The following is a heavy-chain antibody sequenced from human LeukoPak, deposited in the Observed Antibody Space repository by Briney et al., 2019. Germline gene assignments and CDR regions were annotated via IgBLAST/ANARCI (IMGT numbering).Heavy chain of an antibody. V-gene: IGHV3-74*01. Sequence: GGSLRLSCAASGFTFSSYWMHWVRQAPGKGLVWVSRINSDGSSTNYADSVKGRFTISRDNAENTLYLQVKSLRAEDTAVYYCARGPSGWGSLDSWGQGTSVTVSS. J-gene: IGHJ4*02. CDR3: ARGPSGWGSLDS. CDR2: INSDGSST. D-gene: IGHD7-27*01. CDR1: GFTFSSYW.